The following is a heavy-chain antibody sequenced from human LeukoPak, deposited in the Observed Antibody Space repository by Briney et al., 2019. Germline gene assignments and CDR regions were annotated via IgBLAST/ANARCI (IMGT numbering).Heavy chain of an antibody. CDR2: IIPIFGTA. J-gene: IGHJ4*02. D-gene: IGHD3-10*01. V-gene: IGHV1-69*13. CDR1: GYTFTSYA. Sequence: ASVKVSCKASGYTFTSYAISWVRQAPGQGLEWMGGIIPIFGTANYAQKFQGRVTITADESTSTAYMELSSLRSEDTAVYYCAMGSSHYYFDYWGQGTLVTVSS. CDR3: AMGSSHYYFDY.